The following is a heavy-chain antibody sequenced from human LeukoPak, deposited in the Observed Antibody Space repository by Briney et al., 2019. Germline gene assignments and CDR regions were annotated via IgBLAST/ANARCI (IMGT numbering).Heavy chain of an antibody. CDR1: GFTFSSYW. D-gene: IGHD3-10*01. Sequence: GGSLRLSCAASGFTFSSYWMSWVRQAPGKGLEWVANIKQDGSEKYYVDSVKGRFTISRDNAKNSLYLQMNSLRAEDTAVYYCARDRIITMVRGVITPDAFDIWGQGTMVTVSS. J-gene: IGHJ3*02. CDR3: ARDRIITMVRGVITPDAFDI. V-gene: IGHV3-7*01. CDR2: IKQDGSEK.